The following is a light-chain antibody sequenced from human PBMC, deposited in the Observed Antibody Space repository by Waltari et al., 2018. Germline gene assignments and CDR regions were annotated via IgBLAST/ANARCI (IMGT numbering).Light chain of an antibody. J-gene: IGKJ2*01. Sequence: DVVMTQSPLSLPVTLGQPASISCRSSQSLVHSDGNTYLNWFQQRQGHFPRRLMYKVSNRDSGVPDRVSGSGSGTDVTRKISRVEAEDVGVYYYMQGTHWPPYTFGQGTKLEIK. CDR3: MQGTHWPPYT. CDR2: KVS. CDR1: QSLVHSDGNTY. V-gene: IGKV2-30*02.